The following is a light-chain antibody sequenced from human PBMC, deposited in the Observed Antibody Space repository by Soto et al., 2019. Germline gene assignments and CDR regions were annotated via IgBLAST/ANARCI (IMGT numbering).Light chain of an antibody. J-gene: IGKJ1*01. CDR2: DAS. CDR3: QQRSNWPRT. V-gene: IGKV3-11*01. Sequence: EIVMTQSPATLSVSPGERSTLSCSASQSVSSYLAWYQQKPGQAPRLLIYDASNRATGIPARFSGSGSGTDFTLTISSLEPEDFAVYYCQQRSNWPRTFGQGTKVDI. CDR1: QSVSSY.